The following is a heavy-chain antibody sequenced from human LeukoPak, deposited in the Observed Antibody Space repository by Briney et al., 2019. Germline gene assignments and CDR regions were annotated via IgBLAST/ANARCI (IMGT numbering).Heavy chain of an antibody. D-gene: IGHD3-22*01. Sequence: SETLSLTCTVSGGSISSSSYYWGWIRQPPGKGLEWIGSIYYSGSTYYNPSLKSRVTISVDTSKNQFSLKLSSVTAADTAVYYCARGPYYYDSSGSFESDAFDIWGQGTMVTVSS. CDR2: IYYSGST. V-gene: IGHV4-39*07. CDR1: GGSISSSSYY. CDR3: ARGPYYYDSSGSFESDAFDI. J-gene: IGHJ3*02.